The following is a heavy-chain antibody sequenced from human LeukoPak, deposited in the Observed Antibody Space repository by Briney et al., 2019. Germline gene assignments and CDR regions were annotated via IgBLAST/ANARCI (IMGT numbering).Heavy chain of an antibody. D-gene: IGHD2-15*01. CDR3: ARRGCSAGSCCLGV. J-gene: IGHJ4*02. Sequence: SETLSLTCTVSGGSISSYFWSWIRQPPGKALEWIGYIYYSGSTNYNPSLKSRVTISVDTPKNQFSLKLSSVTAADTAVYYCARRGCSAGSCCLGVWGQGILVTVSS. CDR1: GGSISSYF. V-gene: IGHV4-59*08. CDR2: IYYSGST.